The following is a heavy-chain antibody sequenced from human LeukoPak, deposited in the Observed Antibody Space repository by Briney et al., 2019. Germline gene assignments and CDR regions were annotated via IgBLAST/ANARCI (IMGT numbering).Heavy chain of an antibody. J-gene: IGHJ5*02. Sequence: MSSETLSLTCTVSGGSISSGSYYWSWIRQPAGKGLEWIGRIYTSGSTNYNPSLKSRVTISVDTSKDQFSLKLSSVTAADTAVYYCARDRKQGPGWFDPWGQGTLVTVSS. V-gene: IGHV4-61*02. CDR3: ARDRKQGPGWFDP. CDR1: GGSISSGSYY. CDR2: IYTSGST.